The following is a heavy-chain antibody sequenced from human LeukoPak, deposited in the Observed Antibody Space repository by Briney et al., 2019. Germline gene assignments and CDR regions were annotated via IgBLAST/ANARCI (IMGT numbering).Heavy chain of an antibody. D-gene: IGHD3-10*01. V-gene: IGHV4-34*01. CDR3: ARGTVTMVRGADPTPFDY. Sequence: SETLSLTCAVYGGSFSGYYWSWIRQPPGKGLEWIGEINHSGSTNYNPSLKSRVTISVDTSKNQFSLKLSSVTVADTAVYYCARGTVTMVRGADPTPFDYWGQGTLVTVSS. CDR1: GGSFSGYY. J-gene: IGHJ4*02. CDR2: INHSGST.